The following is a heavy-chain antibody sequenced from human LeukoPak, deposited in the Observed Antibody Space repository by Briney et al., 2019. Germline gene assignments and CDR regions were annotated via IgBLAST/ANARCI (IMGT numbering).Heavy chain of an antibody. CDR2: MNPNSGNT. J-gene: IGHJ3*02. Sequence: RASVKVSCKASGYTFTSYDINWVRQATGQGLEWMGWMNPNSGNTGYAQKFQGRATMTRNTSISTAYMELSSLRSEDTAVYYCAILLRYFDWARVDAFDIWGQGTMVTVSS. CDR3: AILLRYFDWARVDAFDI. V-gene: IGHV1-8*01. D-gene: IGHD3-9*01. CDR1: GYTFTSYD.